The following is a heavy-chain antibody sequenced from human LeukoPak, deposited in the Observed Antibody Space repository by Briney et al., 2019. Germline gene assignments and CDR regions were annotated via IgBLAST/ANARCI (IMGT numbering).Heavy chain of an antibody. CDR1: GGSISSGSYY. CDR2: IYTSGGT. V-gene: IGHV4-61*02. Sequence: SQTLSLTCTVSGGSISSGSYYWSWIRQPAGKGLEWIGRIYTSGGTNYNPSLKSRVTISVDTSKNQFSLKLSSVTAADTAVYYCAREVGFGVVIIGYYYYYMDVWGKGTTVTVSS. D-gene: IGHD3-3*01. J-gene: IGHJ6*03. CDR3: AREVGFGVVIIGYYYYYMDV.